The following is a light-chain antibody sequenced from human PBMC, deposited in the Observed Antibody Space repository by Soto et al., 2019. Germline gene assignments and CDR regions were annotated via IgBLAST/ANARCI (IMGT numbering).Light chain of an antibody. CDR1: SSNIGAGYD. CDR2: GNS. CDR3: QSYDSSLSGSV. J-gene: IGLJ3*02. Sequence: QSVLTQPPSVSGAPGQRVTISCTGSSSNIGAGYDVHWYQQLPGTAPKLLIYGNSNRPSGVPDRLSGSKSGTSASLAITGLQAADVADYYFQSYDSSLSGSVFGGGTQLTVL. V-gene: IGLV1-40*01.